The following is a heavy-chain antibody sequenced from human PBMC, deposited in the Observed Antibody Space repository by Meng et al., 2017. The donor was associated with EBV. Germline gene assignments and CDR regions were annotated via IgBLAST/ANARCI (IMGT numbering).Heavy chain of an antibody. CDR2: ISNAGSNK. CDR1: GFTCSSYG. Sequence: VLLVESGGVVVPPGWSLRLSCATVGFTCSSYGMNWVRQAPGKGLEWVAVISNAGSNKYYEDSVKGRFTISRDNSKNTLYLQMNSLRAEDTAVYYCASAEEAVAGTLDYWGQGTLVTVSS. V-gene: IGHV3-30*03. D-gene: IGHD6-19*01. J-gene: IGHJ4*02. CDR3: ASAEEAVAGTLDY.